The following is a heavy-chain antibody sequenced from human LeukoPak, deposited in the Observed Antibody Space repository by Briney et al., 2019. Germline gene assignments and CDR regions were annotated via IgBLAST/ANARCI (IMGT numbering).Heavy chain of an antibody. CDR2: ISYDGSNK. Sequence: PGRSLRLSCAASGFTFSTYGVHWVRQAPGKGLEWVALISYDGSNKYYADSVKGRFTLSRDNSKYTLYLQMNSLRVEDTAVYYCARNGGPIRFFDWLFDYWGQGSLVTVSS. J-gene: IGHJ4*02. CDR3: ARNGGPIRFFDWLFDY. CDR1: GFTFSTYG. V-gene: IGHV3-30*03. D-gene: IGHD3-9*01.